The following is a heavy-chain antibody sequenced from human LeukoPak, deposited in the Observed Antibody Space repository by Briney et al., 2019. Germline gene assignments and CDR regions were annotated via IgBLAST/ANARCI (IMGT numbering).Heavy chain of an antibody. J-gene: IGHJ6*03. D-gene: IGHD5-18*01. Sequence: GESLKTSWKGSGYSFTYYWIGWVRQMPGKGLGRVGINYAGDYETRYRTSLEGQATISDNKSITTAFPQRSRLKGSDTAVYYCARDGYTYLRFHMDVWGKGTTVTVSS. V-gene: IGHV5-51*01. CDR2: NYAGDYET. CDR1: GYSFTYYW. CDR3: ARDGYTYLRFHMDV.